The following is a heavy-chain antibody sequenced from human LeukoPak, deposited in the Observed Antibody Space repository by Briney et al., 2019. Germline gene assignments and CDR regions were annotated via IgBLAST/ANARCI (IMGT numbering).Heavy chain of an antibody. V-gene: IGHV1-18*01. CDR1: GYTFTSYG. CDR2: ISAYNGNT. D-gene: IGHD3-22*01. CDR3: ARDLASRYDRSGYIDY. J-gene: IGHJ4*02. Sequence: ASVNLSCTASGYTFTSYGISWVRQAPGQGLEWMGWISAYNGNTNYAQKLQGRVTITTDTSTSTAYMELMSLRSDDTAVYYCARDLASRYDRSGYIDYWGQGALVTVSS.